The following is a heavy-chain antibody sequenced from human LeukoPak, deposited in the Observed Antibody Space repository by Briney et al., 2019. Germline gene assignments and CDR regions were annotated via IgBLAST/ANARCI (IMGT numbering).Heavy chain of an antibody. CDR2: IRYDGSNK. CDR3: AKDPVSNEYYYYYYMDV. J-gene: IGHJ6*03. V-gene: IGHV3-30*02. Sequence: QSGGSLRLSCAASGFTFSSYAMHWGRQAPGKGLEWVAVIRYDGSNKYYADSVKGRFTISRDNSKNTLYLQMNSLRAEDTAVYYCAKDPVSNEYYYYYYMDVWGKGTTVTVSS. D-gene: IGHD1-1*01. CDR1: GFTFSSYA.